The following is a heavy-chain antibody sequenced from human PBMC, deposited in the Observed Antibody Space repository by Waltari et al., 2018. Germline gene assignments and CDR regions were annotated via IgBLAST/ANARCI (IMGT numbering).Heavy chain of an antibody. CDR1: GFTFSSYS. Sequence: EVQLVESGGGLVKPGGSLRLSCAASGFTFSSYSMNWVRQAPGKGLEWVSSISSSSSYIDYADAFKGRFTISRDNAKDSLYLQMNSLRAEDTAVYYCARDRGGSYYFDYWGQGTLVTVSS. CDR3: ARDRGGSYYFDY. V-gene: IGHV3-21*01. CDR2: ISSSSSYI. J-gene: IGHJ4*02. D-gene: IGHD2-15*01.